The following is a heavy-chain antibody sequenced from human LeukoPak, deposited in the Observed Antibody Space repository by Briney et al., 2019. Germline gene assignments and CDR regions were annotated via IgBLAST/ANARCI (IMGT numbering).Heavy chain of an antibody. CDR1: GDSVCSNTAS. V-gene: IGHV6-1*01. CDR3: ARHFDY. J-gene: IGHJ4*02. CDR2: TYYRSTWHN. Sequence: SLAVSLTCAISGDSVCSNTASWNWIRQSPSRGLEWLGRTYYRSTWHNEYAVSMKSRVIITSDTSQNQFSLQLNSVTPDDTAMYYCARHFDYWGQVTLVTVLS.